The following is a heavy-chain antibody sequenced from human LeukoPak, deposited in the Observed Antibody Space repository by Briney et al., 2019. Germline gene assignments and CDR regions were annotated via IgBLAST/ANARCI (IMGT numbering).Heavy chain of an antibody. J-gene: IGHJ4*02. CDR1: GFTFSSYA. V-gene: IGHV3-23*01. CDR2: ISGSGGST. Sequence: GGSLRLSCAASGFTFSSYAMSWVRQAPGKGLEWVSAISGSGGSTYYADSVKGRFTISRDTSKNTQYLQMNSLRAEDTAVYYCAKDYYGSGSYYTPFDYWGQGTLVTVSS. CDR3: AKDYYGSGSYYTPFDY. D-gene: IGHD3-10*01.